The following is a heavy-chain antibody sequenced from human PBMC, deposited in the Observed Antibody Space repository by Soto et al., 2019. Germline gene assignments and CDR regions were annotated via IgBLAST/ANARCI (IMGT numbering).Heavy chain of an antibody. CDR2: IIPIFGTA. J-gene: IGHJ4*02. CDR1: GGTFSSYA. V-gene: IGHV1-69*13. CDR3: ASTLRDYSFHY. Sequence: SVKVSCKASGGTFSSYAISWVRQAPGQGLEWMGGIIPIFGTANHAQKFQGRVTITADESTSTAYMELSSLRSEDTAVYYCASTLRDYSFHYWGQGTLVTVSS.